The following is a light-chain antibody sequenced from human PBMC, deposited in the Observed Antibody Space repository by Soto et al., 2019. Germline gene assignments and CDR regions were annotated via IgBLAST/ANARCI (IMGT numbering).Light chain of an antibody. Sequence: EIVLTQSPATPSLSPGERATLSCRASQSVSSYLAWYQQKPGQAPSLLIYDASNKATGIPPRFSGSRSATDFTLTISSLEPEDLAVYYCQQRNNCPRTFGQGTKLEIK. CDR3: QQRNNCPRT. CDR2: DAS. CDR1: QSVSSY. J-gene: IGKJ2*01. V-gene: IGKV3-11*01.